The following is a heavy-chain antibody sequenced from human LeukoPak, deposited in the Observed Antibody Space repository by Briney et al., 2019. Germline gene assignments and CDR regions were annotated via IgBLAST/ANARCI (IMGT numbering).Heavy chain of an antibody. CDR1: GFTFSSYS. V-gene: IGHV3-21*04. Sequence: GGSLRLSCAASGFTFSSYSMNWVRQAPGKGLEWVSSISSSSSYIYYADSVKGRFTISRDNAKNSLYLQMNSLRAEDTALYYCAKAFSSGWYTVDYWGQGTLVTASS. J-gene: IGHJ4*02. D-gene: IGHD6-19*01. CDR3: AKAFSSGWYTVDY. CDR2: ISSSSSYI.